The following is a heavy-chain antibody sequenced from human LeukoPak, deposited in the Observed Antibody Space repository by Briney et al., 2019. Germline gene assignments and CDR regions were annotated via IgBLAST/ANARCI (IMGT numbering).Heavy chain of an antibody. CDR2: MNPNSGNT. CDR3: ARGWGVVVTADSNWFDP. V-gene: IGHV1-8*01. J-gene: IGHJ5*02. D-gene: IGHD2-21*02. CDR1: GYTFTSYD. Sequence: ASVKVSCKASGYTFTSYDINWVRQATGQGLEWMGWMNPNSGNTGYAQKFQGRVTMTRNTSISTAYMELSSLRSEDTAVYYCARGWGVVVTADSNWFDPWGQGTLVTVSS.